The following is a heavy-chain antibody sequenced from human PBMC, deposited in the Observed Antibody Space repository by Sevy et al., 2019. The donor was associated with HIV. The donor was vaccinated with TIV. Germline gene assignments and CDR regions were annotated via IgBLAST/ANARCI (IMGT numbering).Heavy chain of an antibody. CDR1: GFTLSTYG. V-gene: IGHV3-33*01. CDR3: ARDRLGITISAEWGGGMDV. Sequence: GGSLRLSCAASGFTLSTYGIHWVRQAPGKGLEWVAVIRYDGSNKDYADSVKGRFTISRDNSKNTLYLPMNSLRAEDTAVDYCARDRLGITISAEWGGGMDVWGQGTTVTVSS. J-gene: IGHJ6*02. D-gene: IGHD3-3*01. CDR2: IRYDGSNK.